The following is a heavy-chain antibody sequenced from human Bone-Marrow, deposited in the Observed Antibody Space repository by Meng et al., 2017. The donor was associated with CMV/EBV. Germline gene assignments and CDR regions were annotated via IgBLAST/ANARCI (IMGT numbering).Heavy chain of an antibody. CDR1: GGSINTYY. CDR2: IYYSGST. CDR3: ARSGGYDFWSGYPQRWDGMDV. Sequence: SETLSLTCIVSGGSINTYYWSWIRQPPGKGLEWIGYIYYSGSTNYNPSLKSRVTISVDTSKNQFSLKLSSVTAADTAVYYCARSGGYDFWSGYPQRWDGMDVWGQGTTVTVSS. J-gene: IGHJ6*02. V-gene: IGHV4-59*01. D-gene: IGHD3-3*01.